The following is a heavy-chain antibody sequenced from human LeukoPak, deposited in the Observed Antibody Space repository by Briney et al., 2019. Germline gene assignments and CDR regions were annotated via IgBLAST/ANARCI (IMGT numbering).Heavy chain of an antibody. Sequence: GASVKVSCKASGYTFTGYYMHWVRQAPGQGLEWMGWINPNSGGTNYAQKFQGRVTMTRDTSISTAYMELSRLRSDDTAVYYRARILLERRGWSGNWFDPWGQGTLVTVSS. J-gene: IGHJ5*02. CDR3: ARILLERRGWSGNWFDP. CDR1: GYTFTGYY. CDR2: INPNSGGT. V-gene: IGHV1-2*02. D-gene: IGHD1-1*01.